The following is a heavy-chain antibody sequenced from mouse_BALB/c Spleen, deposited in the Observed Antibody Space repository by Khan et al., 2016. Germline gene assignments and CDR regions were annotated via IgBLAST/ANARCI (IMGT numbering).Heavy chain of an antibody. CDR2: IRLKSNNYAT. Sequence: EVKLEESGGGLVQPGGSMKLSCVASGFTFSNYWMNWVRQSPEKGLEWVAEIRLKSNNYATHYAESVKGRFTISRDDSKSSVYLQMNNLRAEDTDNYYCTKLDYYYAMDYWGQGTSVTVSS. CDR1: GFTFSNYW. D-gene: IGHD2-13*01. V-gene: IGHV6-6*02. J-gene: IGHJ4*01. CDR3: TKLDYYYAMDY.